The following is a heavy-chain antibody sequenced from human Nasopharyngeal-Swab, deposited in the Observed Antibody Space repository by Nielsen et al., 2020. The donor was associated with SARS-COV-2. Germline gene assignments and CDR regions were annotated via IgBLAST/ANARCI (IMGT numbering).Heavy chain of an antibody. V-gene: IGHV1-2*02. J-gene: IGHJ4*02. CDR3: AREAAKGETAIDY. Sequence: ASVKVSCEASGYTFTGYYMHWVRQAPGQGLEWMGWINPNSGGTNYAQKFQGRVTMTRDTSISTAYMELSRLRSDDTAVYYCAREAAKGETAIDYWGQGTPGHRLL. D-gene: IGHD2-21*01. CDR2: INPNSGGT. CDR1: GYTFTGYY.